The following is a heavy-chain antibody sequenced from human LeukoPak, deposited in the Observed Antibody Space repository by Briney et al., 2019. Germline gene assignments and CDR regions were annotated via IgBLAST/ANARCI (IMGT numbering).Heavy chain of an antibody. CDR2: INPILGIA. Sequence: GSSVKVSCKASGGTFSSYTISWVRQAPGQGLERMGRINPILGIANYAQKFQSRVTITADKSTSTAYMELSSLRSGDTAVYYCARSLDYYDSSGSQGQIDYWGQGTLVTVSS. CDR3: ARSLDYYDSSGSQGQIDY. V-gene: IGHV1-69*02. J-gene: IGHJ4*02. D-gene: IGHD3-22*01. CDR1: GGTFSSYT.